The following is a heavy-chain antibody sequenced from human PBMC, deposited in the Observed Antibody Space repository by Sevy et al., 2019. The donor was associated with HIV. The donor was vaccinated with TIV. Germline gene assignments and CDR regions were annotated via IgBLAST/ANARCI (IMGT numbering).Heavy chain of an antibody. Sequence: GGSLRLSCTASGFTFSSYGMDWVRQAPGKGLEWVAVIWYDGSNKYYAHSVKGRFTISRDNSQNTLFLQMNSLRAEDTAVYYCARAFSSWYIDYWGQGTLVTVSS. CDR3: ARAFSSWYIDY. CDR1: GFTFSSYG. J-gene: IGHJ4*02. CDR2: IWYDGSNK. V-gene: IGHV3-33*01. D-gene: IGHD6-13*01.